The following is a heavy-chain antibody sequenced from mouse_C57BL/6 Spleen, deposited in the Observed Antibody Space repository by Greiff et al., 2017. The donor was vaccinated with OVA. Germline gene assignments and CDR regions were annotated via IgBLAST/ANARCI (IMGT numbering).Heavy chain of an antibody. V-gene: IGHV3-6*01. CDR1: GYSITSGYY. Sequence: ESGPGLVKPSQSLSLTCSVTGYSITSGYYWNWIRQFPGNKLEWMGYISYDGSNNYNASLKNRISITRDTSKNQFFLKLNSVTTEDTATYYCASDDGYYSYYFDYWGQGTTLTVSS. CDR3: ASDDGYYSYYFDY. CDR2: ISYDGSN. D-gene: IGHD2-3*01. J-gene: IGHJ2*01.